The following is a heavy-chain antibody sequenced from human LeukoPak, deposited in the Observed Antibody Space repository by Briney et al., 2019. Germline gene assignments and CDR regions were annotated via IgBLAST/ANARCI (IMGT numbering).Heavy chain of an antibody. CDR1: GFTFSSYA. D-gene: IGHD4-23*01. Sequence: PGGSLRLSCAASGFTFSSYAMSWVRQAPGKGLEWVSAISGSGGSTYYADSVKGRFTISRDNSKNTLYLQMNSLRAEDTALYYCAKSLRLRWSFDYWGQGTLVTVSS. CDR3: AKSLRLRWSFDY. J-gene: IGHJ4*02. V-gene: IGHV3-23*01. CDR2: ISGSGGST.